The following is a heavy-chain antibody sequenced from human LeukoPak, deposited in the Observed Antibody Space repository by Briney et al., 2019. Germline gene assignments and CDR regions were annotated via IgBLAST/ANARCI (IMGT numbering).Heavy chain of an antibody. J-gene: IGHJ4*02. Sequence: GGSLRLSCAASGFTFGDYGMSWVRQAPGKGLEWVSGINWNGGSAGYADSVKGRFTISRDNAKNSLYLQMNSLRAEDTALYYCARGGWFGELLFDYWGQGTLVTVSS. CDR3: ARGGWFGELLFDY. CDR2: INWNGGSA. D-gene: IGHD3-10*01. CDR1: GFTFGDYG. V-gene: IGHV3-20*04.